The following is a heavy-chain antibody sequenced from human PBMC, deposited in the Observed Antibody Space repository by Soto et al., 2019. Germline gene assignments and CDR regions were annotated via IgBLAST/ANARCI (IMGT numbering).Heavy chain of an antibody. CDR3: ARVAHWNDAQPCGMDV. V-gene: IGHV3-48*02. Sequence: EVQLVESGGGLVQPGGSLRLSCAASGFTFSSYSMNWVRQAPGKGLEWVSYISSSSSTIYYADSVKGRFTISRDNDKNALYLQMNSLRDEDTAVYYCARVAHWNDAQPCGMDVLGQGTTVTVSS. D-gene: IGHD1-1*01. CDR1: GFTFSSYS. J-gene: IGHJ6*02. CDR2: ISSSSSTI.